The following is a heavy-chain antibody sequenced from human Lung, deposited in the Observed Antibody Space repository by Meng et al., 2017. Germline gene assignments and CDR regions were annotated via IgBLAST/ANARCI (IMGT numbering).Heavy chain of an antibody. V-gene: IGHV3-15*01. CDR3: ATGAAAADH. J-gene: IGHJ4*02. CDR1: GFSFTEAW. D-gene: IGHD6-13*01. Sequence: VRVVEVGGGMVKPGGSHRLLCVASGFSFTEAWMSWGRQAPGKGLEWVGRIKSNSDGGTTDYAAPVKGRFTISRDDSKNTLYLQMNSLITEDTAVYFCATGAAAADHWGQGTLVTVSS. CDR2: IKSNSDGGTT.